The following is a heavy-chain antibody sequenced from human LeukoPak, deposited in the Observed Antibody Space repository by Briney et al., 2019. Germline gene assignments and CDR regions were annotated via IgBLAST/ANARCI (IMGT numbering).Heavy chain of an antibody. Sequence: PGGSLRLSCAASGFTFSNYAMHWVRQAPGKGLEWVTAISYDGSNKYYADSVKGRFTISRDNSKSTLYLQMNSLRAEDTAVYYCARGAGGSSSWSTTRYLDCWGQRTLVTVSS. V-gene: IGHV3-30-3*01. D-gene: IGHD6-13*01. CDR2: ISYDGSNK. J-gene: IGHJ4*02. CDR3: ARGAGGSSSWSTTRYLDC. CDR1: GFTFSNYA.